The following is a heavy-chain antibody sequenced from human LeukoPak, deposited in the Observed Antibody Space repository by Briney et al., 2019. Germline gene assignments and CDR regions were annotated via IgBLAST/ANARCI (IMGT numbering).Heavy chain of an antibody. J-gene: IGHJ6*02. CDR1: GGSISRYD. CDR3: ASSYRSSWKTNSYYFAMDV. D-gene: IGHD6-13*01. Sequence: PSETLCFTCTVSGGSISRYDWSWIRQPPGKGLEWIGCIYYSGSTNYNPSLKSRVTLSVATSKSQFSLRLSSVTAADTAVYYCASSYRSSWKTNSYYFAMDVWGQGTTVTVSS. CDR2: IYYSGST. V-gene: IGHV4-59*01.